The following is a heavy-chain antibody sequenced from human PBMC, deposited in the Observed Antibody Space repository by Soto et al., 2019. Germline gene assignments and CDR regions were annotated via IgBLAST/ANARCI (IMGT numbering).Heavy chain of an antibody. V-gene: IGHV5-10-1*01. Sequence: GESLKISFKGSGYSFTSYWISWVRQMPGKGLEWMGRIDPSDSYTNYSPSFQGHVTISADKSISTAYLQWSSLKASDTAMYYCARFGYCTNGVCLPQYGMDVWGQGTTVTVSS. J-gene: IGHJ6*02. CDR3: ARFGYCTNGVCLPQYGMDV. D-gene: IGHD2-8*01. CDR2: IDPSDSYT. CDR1: GYSFTSYW.